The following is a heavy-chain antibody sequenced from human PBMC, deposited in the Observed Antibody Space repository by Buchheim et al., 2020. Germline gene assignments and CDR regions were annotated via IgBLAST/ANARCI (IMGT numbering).Heavy chain of an antibody. J-gene: IGHJ4*02. CDR3: ARTDCSGGSCYYVY. Sequence: VQLVQSGAEVKKPGASVKVSCKASGYTFTSYYMHWVRQAPGQGLECMGIINPSGGSTSYAKKFQGRVTMTRDTSTSTFSMELSSLRSEDTAVYYCARTDCSGGSCYYVYWGQGTL. CDR2: INPSGGST. CDR1: GYTFTSYY. V-gene: IGHV1-46*01. D-gene: IGHD2-15*01.